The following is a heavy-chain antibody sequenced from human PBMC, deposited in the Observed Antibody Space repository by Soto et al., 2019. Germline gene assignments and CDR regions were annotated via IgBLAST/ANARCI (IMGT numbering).Heavy chain of an antibody. Sequence: GGSLRLSCAASGFTFSSYAMSWVRQAPGKGLEWVSAISGSGGSTYYADSVKGRFTISRDNSKNTLYLQMNSLRAEDTAVYYCLKEFSMVRGVMSYYYYMDVWGKGTTVTVSS. J-gene: IGHJ6*03. CDR3: LKEFSMVRGVMSYYYYMDV. D-gene: IGHD3-10*01. CDR2: ISGSGGST. V-gene: IGHV3-23*01. CDR1: GFTFSSYA.